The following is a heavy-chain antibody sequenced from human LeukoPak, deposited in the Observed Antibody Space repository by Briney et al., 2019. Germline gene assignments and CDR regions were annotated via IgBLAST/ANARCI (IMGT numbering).Heavy chain of an antibody. CDR1: GFTFSAYG. V-gene: IGHV3-30*04. CDR2: ISYDGSYQ. Sequence: GGSLRLSCAVSGFTFSAYGMHWVRQAPGKGLEWVAVISYDGSYQAYADSVKGRFTVSRDSSKNTLYLQLNSLIPEDTGLYYCARERRRDGYNYKDYWGQGTQVSVSS. CDR3: ARERRRDGYNYKDY. D-gene: IGHD5-24*01. J-gene: IGHJ4*02.